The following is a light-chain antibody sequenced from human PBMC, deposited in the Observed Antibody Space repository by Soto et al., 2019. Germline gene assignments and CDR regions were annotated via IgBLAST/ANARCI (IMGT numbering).Light chain of an antibody. CDR2: DAS. CDR1: QSVSSY. CDR3: QQRSNWPPWT. J-gene: IGKJ1*01. V-gene: IGKV3-11*01. Sequence: EIVLTQSPATLSLSPCERATLSFRASQSVSSYLAWYQQKPGQAPRLLIYDASNRATGIPARFSGSGSGTDFTLTISSLEPEDFAVYYCQQRSNWPPWTFGQGTKVDIK.